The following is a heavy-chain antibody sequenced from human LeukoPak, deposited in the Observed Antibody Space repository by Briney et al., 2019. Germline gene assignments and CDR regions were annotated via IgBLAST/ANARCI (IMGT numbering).Heavy chain of an antibody. CDR1: GGSISSGSYY. Sequence: SETLSLTCTVSGGSISSGSYYWSWIRQPAEKGLEWIGHIYTSGSTNYNPSLKSRVTISVDTSRNQFSLKLTSVTAADTAVYYCARHTGGSVRGCFDPWGQGTLVTVSS. J-gene: IGHJ5*02. CDR2: IYTSGST. CDR3: ARHTGGSVRGCFDP. V-gene: IGHV4-61*09. D-gene: IGHD2-8*02.